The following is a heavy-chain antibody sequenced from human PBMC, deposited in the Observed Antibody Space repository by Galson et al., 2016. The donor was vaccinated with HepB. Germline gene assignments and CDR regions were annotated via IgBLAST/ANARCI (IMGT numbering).Heavy chain of an antibody. CDR1: GFTFSSYT. CDR2: ISSLSNYI. CDR3: ARLDVLVVPAALDS. Sequence: SLRLSCAASGFTFSSYTVTWVRQAPGKGLEWVSSISSLSNYIYYADSVKGRFTISRDNAKNSLFLQMSSLRAEDTAVYYCARLDVLVVPAALDSWGQGTLVTVSS. D-gene: IGHD2-2*03. V-gene: IGHV3-21*01. J-gene: IGHJ4*02.